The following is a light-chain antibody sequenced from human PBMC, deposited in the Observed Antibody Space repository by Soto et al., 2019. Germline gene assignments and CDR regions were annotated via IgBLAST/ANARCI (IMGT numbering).Light chain of an antibody. CDR1: QNIDNW. CDR3: QADYNNSQAS. CDR2: KAS. Sequence: DVQMPQSPSTLSASVGDRVTITCRASQNIDNWLAWYQQKLGKAPKLLIYKASSLETGVPSRFSGSGSWTEFRLTICTLEPDAFATSHGQADYNNSQASFGQGTKVESK. V-gene: IGKV1-5*03. J-gene: IGKJ1*01.